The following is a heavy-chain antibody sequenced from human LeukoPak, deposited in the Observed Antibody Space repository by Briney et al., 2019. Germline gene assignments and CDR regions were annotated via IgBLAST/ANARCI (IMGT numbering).Heavy chain of an antibody. D-gene: IGHD1-1*01. J-gene: IGHJ4*02. V-gene: IGHV3-20*01. CDR1: AFTFDDYG. CDR2: VNRNGGST. Sequence: PGGSLRLSCAASAFTFDDYGMSWVPQAPGKGLVWVSGVNRNGGSTGYADPVKGRLTISRGNTTNSLPLNMTSRIAEDTACFDCARVYLTRGPELDYWGPGALVTVSS. CDR3: ARVYLTRGPELDY.